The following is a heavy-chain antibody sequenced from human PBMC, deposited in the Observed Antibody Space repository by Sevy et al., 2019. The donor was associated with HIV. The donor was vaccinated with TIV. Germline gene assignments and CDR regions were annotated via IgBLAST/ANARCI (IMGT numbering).Heavy chain of an antibody. D-gene: IGHD2-21*01. V-gene: IGHV3-23*01. CDR2: ISGNVDNT. Sequence: GGSLRLSCAASGFTFSSYAMSWVRQAPGKGLEWVSSISGNVDNTYYADSVKGRFIISRDNSKNTLYLQMNSLRAEDTAVYYCAKPPSIDQRAFEYWGQGTLVTVSS. CDR3: AKPPSIDQRAFEY. CDR1: GFTFSSYA. J-gene: IGHJ4*02.